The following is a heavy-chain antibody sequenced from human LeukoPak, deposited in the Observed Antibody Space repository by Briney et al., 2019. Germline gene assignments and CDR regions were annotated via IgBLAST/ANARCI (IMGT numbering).Heavy chain of an antibody. CDR3: ARELVASDAFDI. Sequence: SQTLSLTCTVSGGSISSGDYYWSWIRQPPGKGLEWIGYIYYSGSTYYNPSLKSRVTISVDTSKNQFSLKLSSVTAADTAVYYCARELVASDAFDIWGQGTMVTVSS. CDR2: IYYSGST. J-gene: IGHJ3*02. V-gene: IGHV4-30-4*01. D-gene: IGHD5-12*01. CDR1: GGSISSGDYY.